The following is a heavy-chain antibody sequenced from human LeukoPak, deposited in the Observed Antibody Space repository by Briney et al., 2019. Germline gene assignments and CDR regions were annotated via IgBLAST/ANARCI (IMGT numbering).Heavy chain of an antibody. CDR3: ARALRDIVVVPAANHWFDP. CDR1: GGSISSYY. V-gene: IGHV4-34*01. CDR2: INHSGST. D-gene: IGHD2-2*01. Sequence: SETLSLTCTVSGGSISSYYWSWIRQPPGKGLEWIGEINHSGSTNYNPSLKSRVTISVDTSKNQFSLKLSSVTAADTAVYYCARALRDIVVVPAANHWFDPWGQGTLVTVSS. J-gene: IGHJ5*02.